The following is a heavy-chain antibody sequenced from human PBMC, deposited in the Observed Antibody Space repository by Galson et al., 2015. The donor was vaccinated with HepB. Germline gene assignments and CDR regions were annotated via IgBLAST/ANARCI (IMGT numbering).Heavy chain of an antibody. V-gene: IGHV3-11*01. D-gene: IGHD1-14*01. CDR3: ARAVTGNWYFDL. Sequence: SLRLSCAASGFTFSDYFMSWIRQAPGKGLEWVSYISPNGNTKNYADFMKGRFTISRDNAKSSLYLQMNSLRAEDTAVYYCARAVTGNWYFDLWGRGTLVTVSS. CDR1: GFTFSDYF. J-gene: IGHJ2*01. CDR2: ISPNGNTK.